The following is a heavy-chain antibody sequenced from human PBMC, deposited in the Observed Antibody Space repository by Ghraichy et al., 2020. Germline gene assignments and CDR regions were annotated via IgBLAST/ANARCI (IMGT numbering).Heavy chain of an antibody. D-gene: IGHD1-26*01. CDR2: IYYSWST. Sequence: SETLSLTCTVSGGSISSYYWCWIRQPPGQGQELIWYIYYSWSTNYNPTLKRRVTVSVDTSKNQFSLKLSSVTAADTAVYYCARSSGGSYDSFDIWGQGTMVTVSS. J-gene: IGHJ3*02. CDR1: GGSISSYY. V-gene: IGHV4-59*01. CDR3: ARSSGGSYDSFDI.